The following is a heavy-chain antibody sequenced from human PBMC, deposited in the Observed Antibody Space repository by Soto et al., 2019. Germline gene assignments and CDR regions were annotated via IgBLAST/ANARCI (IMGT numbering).Heavy chain of an antibody. CDR3: APHESGFPILGFLDY. CDR1: GGTFSSYT. D-gene: IGHD3-10*01. J-gene: IGHJ4*02. CDR2: IIPILGIA. V-gene: IGHV1-69*02. Sequence: SVKVSCKASGGTFSSYTISWVRQAPGQGLEWMGRIIPILGIANYAQKFQGRVTITADKSTSTAYMELSSLRSEETALFYCAPHESGFPILGFLDYWGQGPLVTVSS.